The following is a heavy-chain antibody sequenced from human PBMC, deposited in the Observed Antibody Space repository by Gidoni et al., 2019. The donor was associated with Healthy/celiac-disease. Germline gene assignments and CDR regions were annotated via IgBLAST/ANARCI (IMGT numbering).Heavy chain of an antibody. CDR2: IWYDGSNK. D-gene: IGHD6-19*01. CDR3: ARVREWGSSGFDAFDI. CDR1: GFPVGSYG. V-gene: IGHV3-33*01. J-gene: IGHJ3*02. Sequence: QVQLVESGGGVVKPGRSLRLSCAAAGFPVGSYGMHWVRQAPGKGLEWVAVIWYDGSNKYYADSVKGRFTISRDNSKNTLYLQMNSLRAEDTAVYYCARVREWGSSGFDAFDIWGQGTMVTVSS.